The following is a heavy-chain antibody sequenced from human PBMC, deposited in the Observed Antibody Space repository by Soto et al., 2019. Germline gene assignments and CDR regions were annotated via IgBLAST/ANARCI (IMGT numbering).Heavy chain of an antibody. D-gene: IGHD1-26*01. CDR2: ISSSSSYT. CDR1: GFTFSDYY. CDR3: ARDIYSGPLLAPGGRDV. J-gene: IGHJ6*02. V-gene: IGHV3-11*06. Sequence: GGSLRLSCAASGFTFSDYYMSWIRQAPGKGLEWVSYISSSSSYTNYADSVKGRFTISRDNAKNSLYLQMDSLRAEDTAVYYCARDIYSGPLLAPGGRDVWGQGTTGTVS.